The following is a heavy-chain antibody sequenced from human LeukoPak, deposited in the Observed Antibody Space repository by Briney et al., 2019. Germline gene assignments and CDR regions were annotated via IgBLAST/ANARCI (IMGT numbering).Heavy chain of an antibody. Sequence: ASVSVSCKASGYTFTSYDINWVRQATGQGLEWMGWMNPNSGNTGYAQKFQGRVTMTRNTSISTAYMELSSLRSEDTAVYYCARGPGTYGSGRGNYWGQGTLVTVSS. J-gene: IGHJ4*02. V-gene: IGHV1-8*01. CDR2: MNPNSGNT. D-gene: IGHD3-10*01. CDR1: GYTFTSYD. CDR3: ARGPGTYGSGRGNY.